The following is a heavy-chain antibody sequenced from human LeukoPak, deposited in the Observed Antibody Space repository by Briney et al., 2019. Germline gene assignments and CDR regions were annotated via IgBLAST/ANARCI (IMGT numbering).Heavy chain of an antibody. V-gene: IGHV4-59*12. D-gene: IGHD3-10*01. CDR1: GGSISTYY. CDR3: ASFRGSGVSKIDP. CDR2: MSSSGST. J-gene: IGHJ5*02. Sequence: SETLSLTCTVSGGSISTYYWSWIRQPPGKGLESIGYMSSSGSTNYNPSIKTRVTISVDKSKNQFSLKLSSVTAADTAVYYCASFRGSGVSKIDPWGQGTLVTVSS.